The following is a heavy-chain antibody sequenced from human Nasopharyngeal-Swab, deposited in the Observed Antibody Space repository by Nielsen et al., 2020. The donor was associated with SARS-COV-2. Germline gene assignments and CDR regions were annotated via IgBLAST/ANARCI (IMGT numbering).Heavy chain of an antibody. Sequence: SETLSLTCAVSGGSISSGGYSWSWIRQPPGKGLEWIGYIYHSGSTYYNPSLKSRVTISVDTSKNQFSLKLSSVTAADTAVYYCARNDYTGSSWFDPWGQGTLVTVSS. D-gene: IGHD4-11*01. CDR1: GGSISSGGYS. J-gene: IGHJ5*02. V-gene: IGHV4-30-2*01. CDR3: ARNDYTGSSWFDP. CDR2: IYHSGST.